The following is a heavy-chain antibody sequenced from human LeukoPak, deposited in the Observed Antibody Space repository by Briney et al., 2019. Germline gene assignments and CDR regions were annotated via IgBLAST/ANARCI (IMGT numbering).Heavy chain of an antibody. CDR3: AREIEMATPNPPPFDY. Sequence: PSGTLSLTCAVYGGSFSGYYWSWIRQPPGKGLEWIGEINHSGSTNYNPSLKSRVTISVDTSKNQFSLKLSSVTAADTAVYYCAREIEMATPNPPPFDYWGQGTLVTVSS. D-gene: IGHD5-24*01. CDR1: GGSFSGYY. J-gene: IGHJ4*02. V-gene: IGHV4-34*01. CDR2: INHSGST.